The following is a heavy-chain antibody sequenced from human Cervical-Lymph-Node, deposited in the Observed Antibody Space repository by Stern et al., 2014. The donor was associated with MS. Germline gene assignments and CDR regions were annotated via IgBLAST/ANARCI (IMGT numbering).Heavy chain of an antibody. D-gene: IGHD2-2*01. V-gene: IGHV4-4*02. CDR2: IHHSGGT. Sequence: QLQLQESGPGLVKPSGTLSLTCAVSGGSITNNNWWSWVRQSPGKGLEWIGDIHHSGGTSYNPSLKSRVTISMDKSKNQFSLKMNSVTAADTAVYYCARKDCSRTKCYKAFDYWGQGTLVTVSS. CDR1: GGSITNNNW. CDR3: ARKDCSRTKCYKAFDY. J-gene: IGHJ4*02.